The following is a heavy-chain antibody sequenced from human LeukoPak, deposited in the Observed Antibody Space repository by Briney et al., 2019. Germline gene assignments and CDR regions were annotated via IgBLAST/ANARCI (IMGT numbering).Heavy chain of an antibody. J-gene: IGHJ4*02. D-gene: IGHD6-13*01. CDR2: IYYSGSA. CDR3: ARSGTWYVFDY. Sequence: SETLSLTCTVSGGSISSYYWSWIRQPPGKGLEWIGHIYYSGSANYNPSLKSRVTISLDTSKNQFSLKLSSVTAADTAMYYCARSGTWYVFDYWGQGTLVTASS. CDR1: GGSISSYY. V-gene: IGHV4-59*01.